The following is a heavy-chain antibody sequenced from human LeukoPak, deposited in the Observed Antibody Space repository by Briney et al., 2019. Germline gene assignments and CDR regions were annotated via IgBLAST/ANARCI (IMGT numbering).Heavy chain of an antibody. CDR3: AREGRAAGTWSSIDY. D-gene: IGHD6-13*01. V-gene: IGHV4-39*07. CDR1: GGSISSSSYY. J-gene: IGHJ4*02. CDR2: IYYSGST. Sequence: SSETLSLTCTVSGGSISSSSYYWGWIRQPPGKGLEWIGSIYYSGSTYYNPSLKSRVTISVDTSKNQFSLKLSSVTAADTAVYYCAREGRAAGTWSSIDYWGQGTLVTVSS.